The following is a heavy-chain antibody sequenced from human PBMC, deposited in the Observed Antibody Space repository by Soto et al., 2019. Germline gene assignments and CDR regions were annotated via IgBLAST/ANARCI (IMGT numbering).Heavy chain of an antibody. J-gene: IGHJ6*02. V-gene: IGHV1-69*13. CDR3: ARDVYVQQYYYYGMDV. CDR1: GGTFSSYS. D-gene: IGHD3-16*01. Sequence: GASVKGSWKASGGTFSSYSMSWGRQAPGQGLEWMGGIIPIFGTANYAQKFQGRVTITADESTSTAYMELSSLRSEDTAVYYCARDVYVQQYYYYGMDVWGQGTTVTVSS. CDR2: IIPIFGTA.